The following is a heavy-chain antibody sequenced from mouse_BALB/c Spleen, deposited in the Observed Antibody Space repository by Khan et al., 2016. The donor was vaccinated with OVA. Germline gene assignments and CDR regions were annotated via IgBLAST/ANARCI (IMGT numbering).Heavy chain of an antibody. CDR3: ARAGYGGFAY. Sequence: EVGLVESGGGLVKPGGSLKLSCAASGFTFSDYYMYWVRQTPEKRLEWVATISDGGSFTYYPDSVKGRFTISRDKAKDNLYLQMSSLKSDDTAMYYCARAGYGGFAYWGQGTLVTVSA. J-gene: IGHJ3*01. CDR1: GFTFSDYY. V-gene: IGHV5-4*02. CDR2: ISDGGSFT. D-gene: IGHD1-1*02.